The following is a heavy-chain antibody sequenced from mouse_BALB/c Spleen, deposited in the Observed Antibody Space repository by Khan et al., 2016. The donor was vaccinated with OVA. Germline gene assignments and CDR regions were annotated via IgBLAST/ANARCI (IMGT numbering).Heavy chain of an antibody. Sequence: EVKLVESGPGLVKPSQSLSLTCTVTGYSITSDYAWNWIRQFPGNKLEWMGYIGYSGSTNYNPALKSRISITRDTSKNQFFLQLNSVTTEDTATYYCARDGSRYNYAMDYWGQGTSVTVSS. J-gene: IGHJ4*01. CDR2: IGYSGST. D-gene: IGHD2-3*01. CDR3: ARDGSRYNYAMDY. CDR1: GYSITSDYA. V-gene: IGHV3-2*02.